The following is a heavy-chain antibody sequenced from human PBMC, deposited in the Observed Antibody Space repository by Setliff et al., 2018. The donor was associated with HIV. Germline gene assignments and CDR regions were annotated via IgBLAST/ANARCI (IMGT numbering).Heavy chain of an antibody. CDR3: ARATNEMRLSENYYDSSGYYYFDY. J-gene: IGHJ4*02. V-gene: IGHV3-53*01. Sequence: PGGSLRLSCAASGFTVSSNYMSWVRQAPGKGLEWVSVIYSGGSTYYADSVKGRFTISRENSKNTLYLEMNSLRAEDTAVYYCARATNEMRLSENYYDSSGYYYFDYWGQGTLVTVSS. CDR2: IYSGGST. CDR1: GFTVSSNY. D-gene: IGHD3-22*01.